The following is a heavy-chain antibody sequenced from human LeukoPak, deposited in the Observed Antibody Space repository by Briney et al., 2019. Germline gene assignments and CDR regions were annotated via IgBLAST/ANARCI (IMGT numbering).Heavy chain of an antibody. D-gene: IGHD2-15*01. CDR3: ARVVVVVAGIDP. J-gene: IGHJ5*02. CDR2: ISSSGTTI. Sequence: PGGSLRLSCAASGFAFSDYYMTWIRQAPGKGLEWVSYISSSGTTIYYADSMKGRFTISRDNAKNSLYLQMSSLRAEDTAVYYCARVVVVVAGIDPWGQGTLVTVSS. CDR1: GFAFSDYY. V-gene: IGHV3-11*01.